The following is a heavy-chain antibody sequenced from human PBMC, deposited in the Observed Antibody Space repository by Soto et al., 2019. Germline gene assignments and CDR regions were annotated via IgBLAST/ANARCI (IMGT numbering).Heavy chain of an antibody. V-gene: IGHV3-21*01. J-gene: IGHJ4*02. CDR2: ISSSSSYI. Sequence: EVQLVESGGGLVKPGGSLRLSCAASGFTFSSYSMNWVRQAPGKGLEWVSSISSSSSYIYYADSVKGRFTISRDNAKNSLYLQMNSLRAEDTAVYYCARVGRAYCGGDCYDYWGQGPRVPVSS. D-gene: IGHD2-21*01. CDR1: GFTFSSYS. CDR3: ARVGRAYCGGDCYDY.